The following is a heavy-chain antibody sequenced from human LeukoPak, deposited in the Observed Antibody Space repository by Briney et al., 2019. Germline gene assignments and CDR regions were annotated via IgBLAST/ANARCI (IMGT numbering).Heavy chain of an antibody. J-gene: IGHJ4*02. Sequence: PSETLSLTCAVYGGSFSGYYWSWIRQSPEKGLEWIGSIFYSGYTYYHPSLRGRITISIDTSKNQFSLKLSSVIAADTAVYYCAREDLTIVRGVIDFWGQGTLVTVSS. V-gene: IGHV4-34*12. CDR1: GGSFSGYY. D-gene: IGHD3-10*01. CDR2: IFYSGYT. CDR3: AREDLTIVRGVIDF.